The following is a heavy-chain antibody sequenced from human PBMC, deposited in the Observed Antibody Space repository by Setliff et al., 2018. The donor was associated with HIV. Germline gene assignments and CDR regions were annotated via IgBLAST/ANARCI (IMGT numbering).Heavy chain of an antibody. CDR1: GFTFNNAW. D-gene: IGHD1-26*01. CDR3: ARDGGMGVYYMDV. Sequence: GGSLRLSCAASGFTFNNAWMTWVRQAPGKGLEWVSGITWNSGSIAYADSVKGRFTISRDNSKNTLYLQMSSLRAEDTAVYYCARDGGMGVYYMDVWGKGTTVTVSS. CDR2: ITWNSGSI. V-gene: IGHV3-48*01. J-gene: IGHJ6*03.